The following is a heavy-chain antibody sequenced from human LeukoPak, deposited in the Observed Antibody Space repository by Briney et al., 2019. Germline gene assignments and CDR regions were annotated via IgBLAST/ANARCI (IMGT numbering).Heavy chain of an antibody. V-gene: IGHV1-46*01. CDR2: INPSGGST. D-gene: IGHD3-22*01. J-gene: IGHJ4*02. CDR3: ARDSYYYDSSGHLDY. Sequence: ASVKVSCKASGYTFTSYYMHWVRQAPGQGLEWMGIINPSGGSTSYAQKFQGRVTMTRNTSISTAYMELSSLRSEDTAVYYCARDSYYYDSSGHLDYWGQGTLVTVSS. CDR1: GYTFTSYY.